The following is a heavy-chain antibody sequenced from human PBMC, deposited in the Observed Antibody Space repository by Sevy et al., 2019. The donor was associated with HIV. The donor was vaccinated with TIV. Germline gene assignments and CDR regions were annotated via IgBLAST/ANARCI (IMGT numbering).Heavy chain of an antibody. CDR1: GGSISSSSYY. CDR3: ATPLPSGWYEGTGGYFDL. V-gene: IGHV4-39*01. J-gene: IGHJ2*01. Sequence: SETLSLTCTISGGSISSSSYYWGWIRQPPGKGLEWMGSLYSTGATSYNPSLESRVTVSADTSRNRFYLKLDSVSAADTAVYYCATPLPSGWYEGTGGYFDLRGRGTLVTVSS. CDR2: LYSTGAT. D-gene: IGHD6-19*01.